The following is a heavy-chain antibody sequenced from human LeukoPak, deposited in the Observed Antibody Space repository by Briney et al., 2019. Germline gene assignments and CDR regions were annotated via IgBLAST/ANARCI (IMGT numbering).Heavy chain of an antibody. J-gene: IGHJ4*02. CDR2: ISGSGGST. D-gene: IGHD3-10*01. V-gene: IGHV3-23*01. CDR3: AKPRISISMVRGVSDY. CDR1: GFTFSSYA. Sequence: GGSLRLSCAASGFTFSSYAMSWVRQAPGKGLEWVSAISGSGGSTYYADSVKGRFTISGDNSKNTLYLQMNSLRAEDTAVYYCAKPRISISMVRGVSDYWGQGTLVTVSS.